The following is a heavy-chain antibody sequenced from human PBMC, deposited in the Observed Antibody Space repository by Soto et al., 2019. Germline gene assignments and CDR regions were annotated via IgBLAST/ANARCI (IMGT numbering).Heavy chain of an antibody. CDR1: GYTFTSYG. J-gene: IGHJ5*02. V-gene: IGHV1-3*01. CDR3: VRRHVSATGIDCFGA. CDR2: INAANGDT. D-gene: IGHD6-13*01. Sequence: ASVKVSCKASGYTFTSYGLHWVRQAPGQMLEWMGWINAANGDTKYSPKFQGRVTITRDTSASTAYMYLSGLRSEDTAVYYCVRRHVSATGIDCFGAWGQGTLVTVSS.